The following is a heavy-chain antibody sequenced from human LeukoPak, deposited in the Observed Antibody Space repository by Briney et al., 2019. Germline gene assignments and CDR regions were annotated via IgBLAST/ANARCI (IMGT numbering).Heavy chain of an antibody. Sequence: GGSLRLSCAASGFTFSSYWMSWVRQAPGKGLEWVANIKLDGSEKYYVDSVKGRFTISRDNAKNSQYLQMNSLRAEDTAVYYCAKDLERATSYSGPVAWGQGALVTVSS. CDR2: IKLDGSEK. CDR1: GFTFSSYW. J-gene: IGHJ5*02. V-gene: IGHV3-7*01. D-gene: IGHD5-12*01. CDR3: AKDLERATSYSGPVA.